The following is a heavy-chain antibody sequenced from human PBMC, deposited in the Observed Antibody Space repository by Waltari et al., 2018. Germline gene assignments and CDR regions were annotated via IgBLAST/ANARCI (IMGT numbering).Heavy chain of an antibody. J-gene: IGHJ6*03. D-gene: IGHD2-21*01. Sequence: QLQLQESGPRLVKPSETLSLSCTVSGGPISSNPYYWVWIRQPPGKGLEWIGSIYYSGSTYYNPSLKSRVTIAVDTAKYQVSLKLTSVSAADTAVYYCARDVDMSFYYYMDVWGKGTTVTISS. CDR3: ARDVDMSFYYYMDV. CDR1: GGPISSNPYY. CDR2: IYYSGST. V-gene: IGHV4-39*07.